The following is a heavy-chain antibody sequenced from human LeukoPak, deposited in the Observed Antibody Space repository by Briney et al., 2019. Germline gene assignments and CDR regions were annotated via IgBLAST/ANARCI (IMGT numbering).Heavy chain of an antibody. J-gene: IGHJ4*02. D-gene: IGHD3-10*01. V-gene: IGHV3-74*01. CDR3: ARDLTGNVLDY. CDR2: INRDGSTT. CDR1: GFTFSSAW. Sequence: GGSLRLSCAASGFTFSSAWMHWVRQAPGKGLVWVSRINRDGSTTSYADSVKGRFTISRDNAKNTLYLQMNSLRAEDTAVYYCARDLTGNVLDYWGQGTMVTISS.